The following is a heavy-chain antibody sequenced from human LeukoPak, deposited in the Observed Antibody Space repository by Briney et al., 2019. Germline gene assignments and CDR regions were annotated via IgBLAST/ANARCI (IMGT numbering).Heavy chain of an antibody. CDR2: IYYSGST. J-gene: IGHJ3*02. CDR3: ARDTGDIVVVVAVTTDDAFDI. D-gene: IGHD2-15*01. CDR1: GGSISSSSYY. V-gene: IGHV4-39*07. Sequence: SETLSLTCTVSGGSISSSSYYWGWIRQPPGKGLEWIGSIYYSGSTYYNPSLKSRVTISVDTSKNQFSLKLSSVTAADTAVYYCARDTGDIVVVVAVTTDDAFDIWGQGTMVTVSS.